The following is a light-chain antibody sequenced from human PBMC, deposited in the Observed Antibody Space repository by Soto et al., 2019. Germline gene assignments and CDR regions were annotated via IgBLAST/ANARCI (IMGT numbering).Light chain of an antibody. CDR3: QELNSYPRA. J-gene: IGKJ1*01. CDR2: AAS. CDR1: QGISSS. V-gene: IGKV1-9*01. Sequence: DIQMTQFQSTLSGSLGDRVTVTCRASQGISSSLAWYQQKPGKAPKLLIYAASTLQSGVPSRFSGSGSGTDFTLTISFLQPEDFATYCCQELNSYPRAFGQVTKVDVK.